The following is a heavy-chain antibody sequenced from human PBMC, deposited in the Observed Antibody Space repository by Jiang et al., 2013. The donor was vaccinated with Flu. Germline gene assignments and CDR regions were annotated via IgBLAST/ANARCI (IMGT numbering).Heavy chain of an antibody. V-gene: IGHV3-30*18. CDR2: ISYDGSNK. Sequence: HWVRQAPGKGLEWVAVISYDGSNKYYADSVKGRFTISRDNSKNTLYLQMNSLRAEDTAVYYCAKPGRGSSGWYYFDYWGQGTLVTVSS. J-gene: IGHJ4*02. CDR3: AKPGRGSSGWYYFDY. D-gene: IGHD6-19*01.